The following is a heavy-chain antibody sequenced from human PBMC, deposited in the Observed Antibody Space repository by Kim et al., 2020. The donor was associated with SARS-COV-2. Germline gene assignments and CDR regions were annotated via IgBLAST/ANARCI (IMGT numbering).Heavy chain of an antibody. CDR3: AGDSYYDGYSGLEF. D-gene: IGHD5-18*01. J-gene: IGHJ4*02. V-gene: IGHV3-74*01. CDR1: GFPFSSHW. Sequence: GGSLRLSCAASGFPFSSHWMHWVRQAPGKGLVWVSRISGDGSSTTYADSVKGRFTISRDNAKNTLYLQLNSLRAEDTAVYYCAGDSYYDGYSGLEFWGQG. CDR2: ISGDGSST.